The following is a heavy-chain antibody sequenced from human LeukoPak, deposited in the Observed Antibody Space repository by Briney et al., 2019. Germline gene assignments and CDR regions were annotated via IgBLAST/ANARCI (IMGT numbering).Heavy chain of an antibody. CDR2: FTISGDVE. V-gene: IGHV3-23*01. CDR1: GLTFAASA. J-gene: IGHJ4*02. CDR3: AKLIRYSGWPLDY. Sequence: GGSLRLSCAASGLTFAASALAWVRQAPGKGLECVSTFTISGDVEKYSGSVRGRFTISRDNSKNTVYLQMNSLRAEDTARYYCAKLIRYSGWPLDYWGQGTLVTVSS. D-gene: IGHD6-19*01.